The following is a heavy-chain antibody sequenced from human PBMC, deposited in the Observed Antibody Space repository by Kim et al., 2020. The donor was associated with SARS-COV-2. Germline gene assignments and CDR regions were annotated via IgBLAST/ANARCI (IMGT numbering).Heavy chain of an antibody. CDR1: GFTFSTYA. J-gene: IGHJ6*01. D-gene: IGHD3-10*01. V-gene: IGHV3-23*01. Sequence: GGSLRLSCAASGFTFSTYAMSWVRQAPGKGLEWVSSISGSGGSTDYADSVKGRFTISRDNPKNTLYLQMNSLRAEDTAVYYCAKVFAVRGYYYGMDVWGQGTTVTVSS. CDR3: AKVFAVRGYYYGMDV. CDR2: ISGSGGST.